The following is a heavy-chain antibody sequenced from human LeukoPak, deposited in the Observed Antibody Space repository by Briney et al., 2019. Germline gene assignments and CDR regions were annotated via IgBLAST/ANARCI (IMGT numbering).Heavy chain of an antibody. CDR1: GFTFSSYW. D-gene: IGHD3-22*01. Sequence: PGGSLRLSCAASGFTFSSYWMSWVRQAPGKGLEWVANIKQDGSEKYYVDSVKGRFTISRDIATNPLYLQMNSLTAEDTAVYYCARRVTMIVVGPGDVGAFDIWGQGTMVTVSS. J-gene: IGHJ3*02. CDR3: ARRVTMIVVGPGDVGAFDI. V-gene: IGHV3-7*01. CDR2: IKQDGSEK.